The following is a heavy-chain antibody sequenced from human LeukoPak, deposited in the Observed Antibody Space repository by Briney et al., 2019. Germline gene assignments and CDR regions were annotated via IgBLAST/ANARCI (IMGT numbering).Heavy chain of an antibody. CDR3: ARDPMIVVANMGQA. Sequence: GASVKVSCKASGGTFSSYAISWVRQAPGQGLEWMGRIIPILGIANYAQKFQGRVTITADKSTSTAYMELSSLRSEDTAVYYCARDPMIVVANMGQAWGQGTLVTVSS. V-gene: IGHV1-69*04. J-gene: IGHJ5*02. D-gene: IGHD3-22*01. CDR2: IIPILGIA. CDR1: GGTFSSYA.